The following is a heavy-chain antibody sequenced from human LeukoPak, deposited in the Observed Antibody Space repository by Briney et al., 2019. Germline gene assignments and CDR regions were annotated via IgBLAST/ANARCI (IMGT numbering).Heavy chain of an antibody. Sequence: SETLSLTCTVSGGYISSSFWTWIRQAPGKGLELIGFTYDGGRGNYKPSRRSRVDISLDTSNNRYSLRLTSVTAADTGVYYCARLWRPHDYDNWFDHWGQGILVTVSS. CDR2: TYDGGRG. CDR1: GGYISSSF. J-gene: IGHJ5*02. D-gene: IGHD4-17*01. CDR3: ARLWRPHDYDNWFDH. V-gene: IGHV4-59*13.